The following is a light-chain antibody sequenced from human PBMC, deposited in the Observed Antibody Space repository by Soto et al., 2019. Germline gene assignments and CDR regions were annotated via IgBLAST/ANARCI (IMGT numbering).Light chain of an antibody. J-gene: IGLJ1*01. CDR2: EVT. V-gene: IGLV2-14*01. Sequence: QSVLTQPASVSGSPGQSITISCTETGSDVGGYDYVSWYQHHPGKAPKVMIYEVTNRPSGVSNRFSGSKSGNTASLTISGLLAEDEADYYCSSYTSSSTYVFGTGTKLTVL. CDR1: GSDVGGYDY. CDR3: SSYTSSSTYV.